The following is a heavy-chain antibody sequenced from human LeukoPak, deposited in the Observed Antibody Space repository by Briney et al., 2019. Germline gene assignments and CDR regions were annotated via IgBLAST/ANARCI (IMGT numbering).Heavy chain of an antibody. CDR1: GFTFSSHS. V-gene: IGHV3-21*01. D-gene: IGHD6-19*01. CDR3: ARASIPRGRYTMDV. CDR2: ISRSSSFI. J-gene: IGHJ6*02. Sequence: GGSLRLSCAASGFTFSSHSMNWVRQVPGKGLEWVSSISRSSSFIYYADSMKGRFTISRDNANNSLYLQMNSLSAEDTAVYYCARASIPRGRYTMDVWGQGTTVTVSS.